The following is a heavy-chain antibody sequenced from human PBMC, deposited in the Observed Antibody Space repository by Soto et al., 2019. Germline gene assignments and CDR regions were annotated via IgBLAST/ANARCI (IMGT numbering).Heavy chain of an antibody. CDR1: GYSFTSYW. Sequence: GESLKISCKGSGYSFTSYWIGWVRPLPGKGLEWMGIIYPGDSDTRYSPSFQGQVTISADKSISTAYLQWTNMDPVDTATYYCARILALEVATKRPPSYYYGMDVWGQGTTVTAP. J-gene: IGHJ6*02. D-gene: IGHD5-12*01. CDR3: ARILALEVATKRPPSYYYGMDV. CDR2: IYPGDSDT. V-gene: IGHV5-51*01.